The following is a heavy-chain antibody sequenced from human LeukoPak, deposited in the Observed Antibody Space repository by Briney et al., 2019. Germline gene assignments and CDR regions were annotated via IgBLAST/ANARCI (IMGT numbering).Heavy chain of an antibody. J-gene: IGHJ6*02. CDR2: IYYTGSS. CDR3: ARGLGDYDFWSGYPGYYYGMDV. V-gene: IGHV4-59*12. D-gene: IGHD3-3*01. CDR1: AGSIRSYH. Sequence: SETLSLTCTVSAGSIRSYHWNWIRQPPGKGLEWIGYIYYTGSSNYNPSLKSRVTMSVDTSKSQFSLKLSSVTAADTAVYYCARGLGDYDFWSGYPGYYYGMDVWGQGTTVTVSS.